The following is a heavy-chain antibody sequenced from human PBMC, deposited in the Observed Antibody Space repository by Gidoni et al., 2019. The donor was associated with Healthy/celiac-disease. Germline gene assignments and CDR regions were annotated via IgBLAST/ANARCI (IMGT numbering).Heavy chain of an antibody. D-gene: IGHD3-22*01. CDR2: IYYSGST. J-gene: IGHJ4*02. Sequence: QLQLQESGPGLVKPSETLSLTRTVSGGAISSSSYHWGWISQPPGKGLEWIGRIYYSGSTDYNPSLKSRVTISVDTSKIQLSLKMSSVTAADTAVYYCAGMYYYDSSWGQGTLVTVSS. V-gene: IGHV4-39*07. CDR1: GGAISSSSYH. CDR3: AGMYYYDSS.